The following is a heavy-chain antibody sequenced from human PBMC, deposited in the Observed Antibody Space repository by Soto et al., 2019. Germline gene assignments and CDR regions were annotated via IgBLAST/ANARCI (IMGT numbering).Heavy chain of an antibody. V-gene: IGHV3-30*18. Sequence: QVQLVESGGGVVQPGSSLRLSCAAYGFSFSKYGMHWVRQAPGKGLEWVAEMSDDGSKKYYGDSVKGRFTISRDNSKNTLYLLMDSLRPEDTAMYYCAKELRETGGYYFDCWGQGTLVTVSS. CDR3: AKELRETGGYYFDC. D-gene: IGHD3-16*01. CDR1: GFSFSKYG. J-gene: IGHJ4*02. CDR2: MSDDGSKK.